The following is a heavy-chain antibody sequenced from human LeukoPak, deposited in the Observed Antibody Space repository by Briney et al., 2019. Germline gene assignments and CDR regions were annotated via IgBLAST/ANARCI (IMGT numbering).Heavy chain of an antibody. D-gene: IGHD3-3*01. J-gene: IGHJ4*02. CDR3: ARGYDFWSGYPSDY. Sequence: GGSLRLSCAASGFTFSSYWMSWVRQAPGKGLEWVSYISSSSSTIYYADSVKGRFTISRDNAKNSLYLQMNSLRAEDTAVYYCARGYDFWSGYPSDYWGQGTLVTVSS. CDR1: GFTFSSYW. V-gene: IGHV3-48*01. CDR2: ISSSSSTI.